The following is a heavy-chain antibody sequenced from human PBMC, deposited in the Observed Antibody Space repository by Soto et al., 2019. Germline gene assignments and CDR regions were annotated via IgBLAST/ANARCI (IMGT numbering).Heavy chain of an antibody. D-gene: IGHD3-22*01. CDR3: AKGITMIVVRRDAFDI. V-gene: IGHV3-23*01. J-gene: IGHJ3*02. Sequence: PVGSLNLSCAASGFTFSSYAMSWVRHAPGKWLEWVSAISGSGGSTYYADSVKGRFTISRDNSKNTLYLQMNSLRAEDTAVYYCAKGITMIVVRRDAFDIWGQGTMVTVSS. CDR1: GFTFSSYA. CDR2: ISGSGGST.